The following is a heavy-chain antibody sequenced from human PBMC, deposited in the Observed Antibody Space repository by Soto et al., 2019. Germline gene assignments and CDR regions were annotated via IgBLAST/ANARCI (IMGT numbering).Heavy chain of an antibody. Sequence: QLQLQESGSGLVKPSQTLSLTCAVSGGSISSGGYSWSWIRQPPGKGLEWIGYIYHSGSTYYNPSLKSRVXXTXDXXKNQFSLKLSSGTAADTAVYYCARSNVDIVATIDYWGQGTLVTVSS. J-gene: IGHJ4*02. CDR1: GGSISSGGYS. CDR2: IYHSGST. CDR3: ARSNVDIVATIDY. D-gene: IGHD5-12*01. V-gene: IGHV4-30-2*01.